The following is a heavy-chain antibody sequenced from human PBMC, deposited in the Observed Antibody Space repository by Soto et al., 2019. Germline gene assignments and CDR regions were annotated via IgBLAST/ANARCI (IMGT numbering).Heavy chain of an antibody. D-gene: IGHD2-2*02. CDR3: ARGALGYCSSTSCSTGMRGFFDY. Sequence: ASVKVSCKASGYTFTGYYMHWVRQAPGQGLEWMGWINPNSGGTNYAQKFQGRVTMTRDTSISTAYMELSRLRSDDTAVYYCARGALGYCSSTSCSTGMRGFFDYWGQGTLVTVSS. V-gene: IGHV1-2*02. J-gene: IGHJ4*02. CDR1: GYTFTGYY. CDR2: INPNSGGT.